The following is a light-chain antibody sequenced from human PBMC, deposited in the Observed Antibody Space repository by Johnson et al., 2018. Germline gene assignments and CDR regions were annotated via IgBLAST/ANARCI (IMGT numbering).Light chain of an antibody. CDR3: GTWDASLSAGKV. CDR1: ISNIGNNY. V-gene: IGLV1-51*01. J-gene: IGLJ1*01. Sequence: QSVLTQPPSVSAAPGQKVTISCSGSISNIGNNYVSWYQRLPGTAPKLLIYDNDKRPSGIPDRFSGSKSGTSANLGITGLPTGDEADYYCGTWDASLSAGKVCGTGTKVIVL. CDR2: DND.